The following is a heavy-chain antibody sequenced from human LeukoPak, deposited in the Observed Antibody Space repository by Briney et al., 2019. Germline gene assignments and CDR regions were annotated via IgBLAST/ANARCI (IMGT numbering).Heavy chain of an antibody. D-gene: IGHD5-12*01. Sequence: SETLSLTCSVSGGSISSSTHYWGWIRQPPGQGLDWIGNIYYSGSTYYNPSLNSRVTISVDTSKNQFSLKLTSVTAADTAVYYCARDYSDYAFDSWGQGTLVTVSS. V-gene: IGHV4-39*02. CDR3: ARDYSDYAFDS. CDR1: GGSISSSTHY. J-gene: IGHJ4*02. CDR2: IYYSGST.